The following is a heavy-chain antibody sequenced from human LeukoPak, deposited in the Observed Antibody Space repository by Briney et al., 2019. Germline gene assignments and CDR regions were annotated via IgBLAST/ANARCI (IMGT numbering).Heavy chain of an antibody. D-gene: IGHD3-10*01. CDR2: IYSRGRT. Sequence: ETLSLTCTVSGGSISNIYWACIWQPAGKGQEWIGRIYSRGRTIYNPSLSSRVTMSVDMSKNQFSLRLSSVTAADTAVYYCARVTLRGVLVDWGQGTLVSVSS. V-gene: IGHV4-4*07. CDR3: ARVTLRGVLVD. CDR1: GGSISNIY. J-gene: IGHJ4*02.